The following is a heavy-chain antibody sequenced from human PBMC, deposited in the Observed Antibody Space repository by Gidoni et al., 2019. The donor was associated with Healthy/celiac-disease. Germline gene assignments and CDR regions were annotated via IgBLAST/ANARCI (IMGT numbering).Heavy chain of an antibody. CDR3: ARGLRVDTAMVENWFDP. CDR1: GGSFSGYY. J-gene: IGHJ5*02. Sequence: QVQLQQWGAGLLKPSETLSLTCAVYGGSFSGYYWSWIGQPPGKGLEWIGEINHSGSTNYNPSLKSRVTISVDTSKNQFSLKLSSVTAADTAVYYCARGLRVDTAMVENWFDPWGQGTLVTVSS. V-gene: IGHV4-34*01. CDR2: INHSGST. D-gene: IGHD5-18*01.